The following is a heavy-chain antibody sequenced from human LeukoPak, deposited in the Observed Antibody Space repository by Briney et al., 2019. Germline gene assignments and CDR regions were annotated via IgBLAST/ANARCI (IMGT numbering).Heavy chain of an antibody. V-gene: IGHV1-8*03. CDR2: MNTNSGNT. Sequence: ASMKVSXKASGYTFTSYDINWVRQAAGEGREWMGWMNTNSGNTVYAQKFQGRVTITRNTSISTAYMELSSLRSEDTAVYYGARGLGASWPFDYWGQGTLVTVSS. CDR3: ARGLGASWPFDY. D-gene: IGHD6-13*01. J-gene: IGHJ4*02. CDR1: GYTFTSYD.